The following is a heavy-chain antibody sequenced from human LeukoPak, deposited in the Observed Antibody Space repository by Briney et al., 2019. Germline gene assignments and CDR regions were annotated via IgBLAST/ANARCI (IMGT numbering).Heavy chain of an antibody. CDR3: ARTSIAAAGPLDY. Sequence: SVKVSCRASGGTFSSYAISWVRQAPGQGLEWMGRIIPIFGTANYAQKFQGRVTITTDESTSTAYMELSSLRSEDTAVYYCARTSIAAAGPLDYWGQGTLVTVSS. D-gene: IGHD6-13*01. V-gene: IGHV1-69*05. CDR1: GGTFSSYA. CDR2: IIPIFGTA. J-gene: IGHJ4*02.